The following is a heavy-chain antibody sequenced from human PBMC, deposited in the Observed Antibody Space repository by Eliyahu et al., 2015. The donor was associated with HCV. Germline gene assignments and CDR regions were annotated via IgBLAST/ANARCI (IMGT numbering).Heavy chain of an antibody. Sequence: LQLQESGPGLVKPSXTLSLTCNVSXXSINXMNNYWGWIRQPPGKGLEWIGGIYYSGYTYYNPALQSRVTIFADTSKNQLSLKLTSVIAADTAVYFCARSRGIAARYFYYGIDVWGPGTTATVSS. CDR2: IYYSGYT. D-gene: IGHD6-6*01. CDR3: ARSRGIAARYFYYGIDV. J-gene: IGHJ6*02. V-gene: IGHV4-39*01. CDR1: XXSINXMNNY.